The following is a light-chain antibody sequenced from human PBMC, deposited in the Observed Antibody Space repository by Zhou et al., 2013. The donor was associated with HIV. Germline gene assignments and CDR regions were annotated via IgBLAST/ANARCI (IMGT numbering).Light chain of an antibody. CDR2: GGS. V-gene: IGKV3-15*01. J-gene: IGKJ5*01. Sequence: ESELTQSPATLSVSPGERATLSCRASQSVSINLAWYQQRPGQAPRLLVYGGSTRAADVADRFIGSGYRSEFTLTIGGLQSEDFAVYFCQQYNSWPLTFGQGTRLEMK. CDR3: QQYNSWPLT. CDR1: QSVSIN.